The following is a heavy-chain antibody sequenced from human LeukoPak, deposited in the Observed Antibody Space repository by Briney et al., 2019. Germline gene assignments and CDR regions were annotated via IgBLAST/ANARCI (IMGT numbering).Heavy chain of an antibody. Sequence: SVKVSCKASGGTFSSYAISWVRQAPGQGLEWMGGIIPIFGTANYTQKFQGRVAITADKSTSTAYMELSSLRSEDTAVYYCARGRWYYYGSGSYTPVKNYYYGMDVWGKGTTVTVSS. CDR3: ARGRWYYYGSGSYTPVKNYYYGMDV. CDR1: GGTFSSYA. CDR2: IIPIFGTA. V-gene: IGHV1-69*06. D-gene: IGHD3-10*01. J-gene: IGHJ6*04.